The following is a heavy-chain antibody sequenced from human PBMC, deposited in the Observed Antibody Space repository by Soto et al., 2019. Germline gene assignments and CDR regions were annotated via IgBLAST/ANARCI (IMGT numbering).Heavy chain of an antibody. D-gene: IGHD3-3*01. CDR2: ISAYNGNT. V-gene: IGHV1-18*01. CDR3: ARDLEDFWSGYLAY. J-gene: IGHJ4*02. CDR1: GYTFTSYG. Sequence: ASVKVSCKASGYTFTSYGISWVRQAPGQGLEWMGWISAYNGNTNYAQKLQGRVTMTTDTSTSTAYMELRSLRSDDTAVYYCARDLEDFWSGYLAYWGQGTLVTVSS.